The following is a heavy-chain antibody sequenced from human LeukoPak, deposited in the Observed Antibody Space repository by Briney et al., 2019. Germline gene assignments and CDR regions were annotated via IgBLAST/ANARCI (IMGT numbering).Heavy chain of an antibody. D-gene: IGHD5-12*01. Sequence: SETLSLTCTVSGGSINSSSYYWGWIRQPPGKGLEWIGSIFYSGNTYDNPSLKSRVTISVDTSKNQFSLRLSSVTAADTAVYYCARRAGVTWEGYPTIIDYWGQGTLVTVSS. CDR3: ARRAGVTWEGYPTIIDY. J-gene: IGHJ4*02. V-gene: IGHV4-39*07. CDR2: IFYSGNT. CDR1: GGSINSSSYY.